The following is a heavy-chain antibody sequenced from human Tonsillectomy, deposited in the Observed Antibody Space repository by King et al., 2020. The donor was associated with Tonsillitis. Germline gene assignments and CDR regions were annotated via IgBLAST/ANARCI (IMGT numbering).Heavy chain of an antibody. CDR1: GGSIGSRSYY. CDR3: GRHYYDRCYFQY. D-gene: IGHD3-22*01. V-gene: IGHV4-39*01. Sequence: QLQESGPGLVKPSETLSLTCTVSGGSIGSRSYYWGWIRQPPGKGLEWIGSIHYSGNTYYNPSFKSRLTTSVDTSKNQFSLKLTSVTAADTAVYYCGRHYYDRCYFQYWGQGTLVTVSS. J-gene: IGHJ1*01. CDR2: IHYSGNT.